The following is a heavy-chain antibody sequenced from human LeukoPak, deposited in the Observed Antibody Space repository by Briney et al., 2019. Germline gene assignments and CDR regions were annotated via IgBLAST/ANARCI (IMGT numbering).Heavy chain of an antibody. D-gene: IGHD1-7*01. CDR2: ISGVGGNT. J-gene: IGHJ4*02. CDR1: GFYFSTSA. V-gene: IGHV3-23*01. Sequence: GGSLRLSCAASGFYFSTSAMSWVRQAPGKGLEWVSGISGVGGNTYYADSVKGRFTISRDNSKNTLYLQMNSLRAEDTAVYYCAKAPFITGTTSFDYWGQGTLVTVSS. CDR3: AKAPFITGTTSFDY.